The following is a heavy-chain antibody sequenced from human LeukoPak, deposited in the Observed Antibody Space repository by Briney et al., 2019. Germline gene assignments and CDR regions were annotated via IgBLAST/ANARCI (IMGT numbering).Heavy chain of an antibody. V-gene: IGHV4-59*01. D-gene: IGHD3-22*01. J-gene: IGHJ3*02. Sequence: SETLSLTCTVSGGSISSYYWSWFRQPPGKGLEWIGYIYYSGSTNYNPSLKSRVTISVDTSKNQFSLKLSSVTAADTAVYYCVAYYDTAFDIWGQGTMVTVSS. CDR2: IYYSGST. CDR3: VAYYDTAFDI. CDR1: GGSISSYY.